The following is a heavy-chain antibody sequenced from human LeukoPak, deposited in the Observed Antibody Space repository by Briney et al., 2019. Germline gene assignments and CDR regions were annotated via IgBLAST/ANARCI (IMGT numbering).Heavy chain of an antibody. CDR2: IIPIFRTA. CDR1: GGTFSDYA. D-gene: IGHD1-1*01. V-gene: IGHV1-69*13. J-gene: IGHJ6*03. CDR3: ARAVWSDTDYYMDV. Sequence: SVEVSCKASGGTFSDYAITWVRQAPGQGLEWMGGIIPIFRTANYAQKFQGRVTISADDSTNTAYMELSSLRSEDTAVYYCARAVWSDTDYYMDVWGKGTTVTISS.